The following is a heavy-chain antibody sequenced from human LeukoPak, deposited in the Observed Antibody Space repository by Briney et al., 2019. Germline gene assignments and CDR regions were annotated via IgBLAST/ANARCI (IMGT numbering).Heavy chain of an antibody. J-gene: IGHJ5*02. Sequence: GGSLRLSCAASGFTFNNAWMTWVRQAPGKGLEWVGRLKSRSDGGTTDYAAPVKGRFISSRDDSKNTLSLQMTSLKTEDTGVYYCATLEPRAWGQGTLVTVSP. V-gene: IGHV3-15*01. CDR2: LKSRSDGGTT. CDR1: GFTFNNAW. CDR3: ATLEPRA.